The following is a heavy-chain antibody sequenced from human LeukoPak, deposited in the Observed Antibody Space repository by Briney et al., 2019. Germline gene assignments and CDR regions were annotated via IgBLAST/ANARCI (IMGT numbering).Heavy chain of an antibody. CDR2: ISSTSSYI. V-gene: IGHV3-21*01. CDR1: GFTFSSYS. J-gene: IGHJ4*02. Sequence: GGSLRLSCAASGFTFSSYSMNWVRQAPGKGLEWVSSISSTSSYIYYADSVKGRFTISRDNAKHSLYLQMNSLRAEDTAVYYCGRVTPVCYNTRCSTDYWGQGTLVTVSS. D-gene: IGHD2-2*01. CDR3: GRVTPVCYNTRCSTDY.